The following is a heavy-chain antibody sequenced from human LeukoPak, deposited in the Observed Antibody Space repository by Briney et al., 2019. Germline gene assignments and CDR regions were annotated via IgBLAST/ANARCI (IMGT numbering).Heavy chain of an antibody. CDR2: IIPILGIA. V-gene: IGHV1-69*04. CDR3: ARARSMITFGGVILYYYGMDV. CDR1: GGTFSSYA. Sequence: ASVKVSCKASGGTFSSYAISWVRQAPGQGLEWMGRIIPILGIANYAQKFQGRVTITADKSTSTAYMELSSLRSEDTAVYYCARARSMITFGGVILYYYGMDVWGQGTTVTVSS. J-gene: IGHJ6*02. D-gene: IGHD3-16*01.